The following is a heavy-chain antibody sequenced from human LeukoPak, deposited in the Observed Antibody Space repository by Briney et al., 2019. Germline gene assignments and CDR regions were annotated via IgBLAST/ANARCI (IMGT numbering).Heavy chain of an antibody. V-gene: IGHV4-31*03. CDR2: IYYSGST. CDR1: GGSISSGGYY. Sequence: PSETLSLTCTVSGGSISSGGYYWSWIRQHPGKGLEWIGYIYYSGSTYYNPSLKSRVTISVDTSKNQFSLKLSSVTAADTAVYYCARRPVYYGSGSYYNVVWFDPWGQGTLVTVSS. CDR3: ARRPVYYGSGSYYNVVWFDP. D-gene: IGHD3-10*01. J-gene: IGHJ5*02.